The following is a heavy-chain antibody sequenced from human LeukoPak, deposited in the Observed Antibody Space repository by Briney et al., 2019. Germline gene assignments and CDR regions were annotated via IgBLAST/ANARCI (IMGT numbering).Heavy chain of an antibody. CDR3: AREKLGSYGPLYYFDY. CDR1: GGTFSSYA. J-gene: IGHJ4*02. D-gene: IGHD7-27*01. CDR2: IIPIFGTA. V-gene: IGHV1-69*13. Sequence: WASVKVSCKASGGTFSSYAISWVRQAPGQGLEWMGGIIPIFGTANYAQKFQGRVTITADESTSTAYMELSSLRSEDTAVYYCAREKLGSYGPLYYFDYWGQGTLVTVSS.